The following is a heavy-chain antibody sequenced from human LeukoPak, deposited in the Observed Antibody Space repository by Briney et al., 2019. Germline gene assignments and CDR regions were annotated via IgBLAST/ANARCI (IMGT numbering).Heavy chain of an antibody. CDR2: ISDSGDGT. J-gene: IGHJ4*02. D-gene: IGHD3-9*01. Sequence: GGSLRLSCAGSGFTFRSYAMSWVRQSPVKGLEWVSAISDSGDGTYYADSVKARFTISRDNSKNTLYLQMNSLRAEDTAVYYCAKDLGPSYYDILTGYLDYWGQGTLVTVSS. CDR3: AKDLGPSYYDILTGYLDY. CDR1: GFTFRSYA. V-gene: IGHV3-23*01.